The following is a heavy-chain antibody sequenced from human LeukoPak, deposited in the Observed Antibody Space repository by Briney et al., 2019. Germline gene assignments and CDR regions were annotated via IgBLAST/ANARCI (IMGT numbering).Heavy chain of an antibody. CDR3: ARAGGEDGDYVDFDY. CDR1: GFTFSSYA. V-gene: IGHV3-21*01. CDR2: ISSSSSYI. D-gene: IGHD4-17*01. Sequence: PGGSLRLSCAASGFTFSSYAMSWVRQAPGKGLEWVSSISSSSSYIYYADSVKGRFTISRDNAKNSLYLQMNSLRAEDTAVYYCARAGGEDGDYVDFDYWGQGTLVTVSS. J-gene: IGHJ4*02.